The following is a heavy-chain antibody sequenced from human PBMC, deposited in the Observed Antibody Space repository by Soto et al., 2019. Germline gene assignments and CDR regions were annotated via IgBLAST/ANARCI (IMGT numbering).Heavy chain of an antibody. CDR2: IYDSGST. D-gene: IGHD6-13*01. CDR1: GGSISSSSYY. CDR3: ARVPTAGNFDY. Sequence: SETLSLTCTVSGGSISSSSYYWGWIRQPPGKGLEWIGSIYDSGSTYYNTSLKSRVTISVDTSKNQFSLKLSSVTAADTAVYYCARVPTAGNFDYWGQGTLVTVSS. V-gene: IGHV4-39*07. J-gene: IGHJ4*02.